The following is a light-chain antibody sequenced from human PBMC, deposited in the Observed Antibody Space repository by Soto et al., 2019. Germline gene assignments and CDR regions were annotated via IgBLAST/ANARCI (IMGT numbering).Light chain of an antibody. CDR1: QGISSW. CDR3: QHANSVPLS. J-gene: IGKJ4*01. CDR2: TGY. V-gene: IGKV1-12*01. Sequence: DIQMPQSPSSVSASVGDRVSITCRASQGISSWLAWYQQKPGRTPKLLIYTGYSFQSGVPSRFSRTGPATDFTLTISSLQPEDVATYYCQHANSVPLSFGGGTKVEIK.